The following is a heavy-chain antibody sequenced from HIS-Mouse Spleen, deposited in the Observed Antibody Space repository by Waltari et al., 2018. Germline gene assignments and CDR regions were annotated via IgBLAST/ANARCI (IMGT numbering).Heavy chain of an antibody. D-gene: IGHD4-17*01. V-gene: IGHV4-38-2*02. Sequence: QVQLQESGPGLVKPSETLSLTCTVSGYSISSGYYWGWIRQPPGKGLEWMGRIQHSGRTYSSPTLKRRVTISVDTSKNHFSLTLSSVTAADSAVYYCAYGDYFDYWGQGTLVTVSS. CDR2: IQHSGRT. CDR3: AYGDYFDY. J-gene: IGHJ4*02. CDR1: GYSISSGYY.